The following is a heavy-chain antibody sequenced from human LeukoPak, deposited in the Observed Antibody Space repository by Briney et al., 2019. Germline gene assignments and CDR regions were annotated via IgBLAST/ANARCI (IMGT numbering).Heavy chain of an antibody. Sequence: PAGGSLRLSCEASGVTFGTFWMSWVRQAPGKGLEWVANINQGGETDYVDSVKGRFTIARDDSKNLLYLQMNSLRPEDTAMYFCARDKGGMVPFNHWGQGTLVTVSS. J-gene: IGHJ4*02. CDR3: ARDKGGMVPFNH. CDR1: GVTFGTFW. D-gene: IGHD3-10*01. CDR2: INQGGET. V-gene: IGHV3-7*01.